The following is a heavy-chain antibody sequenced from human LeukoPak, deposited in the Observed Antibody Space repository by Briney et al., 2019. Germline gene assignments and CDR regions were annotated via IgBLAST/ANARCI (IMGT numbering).Heavy chain of an antibody. Sequence: GGSLRLSCAASGFTFSSYGMHWVRQAPGKGLEWVAVIWYDGSNKYYADSVKGRFTISRDNSKNTLYLQMNSLRAEDTAVYYCARGPGQRVRPDEFDYWGQGTLVTVSS. D-gene: IGHD6-6*01. CDR2: IWYDGSNK. CDR3: ARGPGQRVRPDEFDY. CDR1: GFTFSSYG. V-gene: IGHV3-33*01. J-gene: IGHJ4*02.